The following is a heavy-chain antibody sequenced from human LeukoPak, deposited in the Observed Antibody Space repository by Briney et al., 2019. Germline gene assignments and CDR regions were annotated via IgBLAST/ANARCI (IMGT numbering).Heavy chain of an antibody. CDR2: ISSSSSYI. Sequence: GGSLRLSCAASGFTFSSYSMNWVRQAPGKGLEWVSSISSSSSYIYYADSVKGRFTISRDNAKNSLYLQMTRLRAEDTAVYYCARGRGTIFGVVVSSAKNDYWGQGTLVTVSS. J-gene: IGHJ4*02. CDR1: GFTFSSYS. CDR3: ARGRGTIFGVVVSSAKNDY. V-gene: IGHV3-21*01. D-gene: IGHD3-3*01.